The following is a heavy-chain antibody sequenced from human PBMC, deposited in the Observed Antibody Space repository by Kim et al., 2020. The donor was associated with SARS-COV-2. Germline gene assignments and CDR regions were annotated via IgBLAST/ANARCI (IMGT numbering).Heavy chain of an antibody. CDR1: GFTFSSYA. V-gene: IGHV3-30-3*01. CDR2: ISYDGSNK. J-gene: IGHJ4*02. D-gene: IGHD3-3*01. CDR3: ARGRGLTQATIFGVVSNYFDY. Sequence: GGSLRLSCAASGFTFSSYAMHWVRQAPGKGLEWVAVISYDGSNKYYADSVKGRFTISRDNSKNTLYLQMNSLRAEDTAVYYCARGRGLTQATIFGVVSNYFDYWGQGTLVTVSS.